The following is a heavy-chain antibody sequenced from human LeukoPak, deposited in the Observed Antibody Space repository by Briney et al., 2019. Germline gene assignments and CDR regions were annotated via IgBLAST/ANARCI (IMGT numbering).Heavy chain of an antibody. J-gene: IGHJ4*02. CDR3: ARDLRYYDILTGYPEGY. V-gene: IGHV3-9*01. Sequence: GGSLRLSCAASGFTFDDYAMHWVRHAPGKGLEWVSGISWNSGSIGYADSVKGRFTISRDNAKNSLYLQMNSLRAEDTAVYYCARDLRYYDILTGYPEGYWGQGTLVTVSS. CDR1: GFTFDDYA. D-gene: IGHD3-9*01. CDR2: ISWNSGSI.